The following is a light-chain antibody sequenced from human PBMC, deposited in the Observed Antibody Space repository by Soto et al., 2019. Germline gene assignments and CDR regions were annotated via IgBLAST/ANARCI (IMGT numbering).Light chain of an antibody. V-gene: IGKV1-39*01. Sequence: DIQLTQSPSSLSASVGDRVTMTCRASETISTFLNWYQHKPGKAPRLLISAASRLQSGVPPRFSGSGSGTEFTLTINSLRPEYFASCYCQQSYSSSPSTFGPGTRLEIK. CDR3: QQSYSSSPST. J-gene: IGKJ5*01. CDR2: AAS. CDR1: ETISTF.